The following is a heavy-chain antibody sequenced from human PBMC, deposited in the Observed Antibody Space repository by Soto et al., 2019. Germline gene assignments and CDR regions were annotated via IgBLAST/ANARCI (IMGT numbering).Heavy chain of an antibody. CDR2: ISSSGGST. CDR1: GFTFSNYA. V-gene: IGHV3-23*01. CDR3: AKAFCTGTSCYLLHY. D-gene: IGHD2-2*01. Sequence: PGGSLRLSCAASGFTFSNYAMNWVRQAPGKGLEWVSGISSSGGSTYYADSVKGRFTISRDNSKNTLYLQMNSLRGEDTALYYCAKAFCTGTSCYLLHYWGQGTLDTVSS. J-gene: IGHJ4*02.